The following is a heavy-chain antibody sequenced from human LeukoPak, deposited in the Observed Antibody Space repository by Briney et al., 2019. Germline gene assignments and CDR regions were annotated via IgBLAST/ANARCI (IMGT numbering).Heavy chain of an antibody. J-gene: IGHJ4*02. CDR1: GGSISNYY. Sequence: EASETLSLTCTVSGGSISNYYWSWIRRTPGKGLEWIGYIYYNGNTNYNPSLKSRVTISVDTSKNQFSLNLSSVTAADTAMYYCARQGSYFNYWGQGTLVTVSS. CDR3: ARQGSYFNY. CDR2: IYYNGNT. V-gene: IGHV4-59*08. D-gene: IGHD3-10*01.